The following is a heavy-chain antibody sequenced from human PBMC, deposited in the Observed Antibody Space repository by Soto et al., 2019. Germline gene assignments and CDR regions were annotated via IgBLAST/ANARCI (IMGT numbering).Heavy chain of an antibody. CDR3: AKGGLPWWSQGIDF. CDR1: GFIFGKYD. J-gene: IGHJ4*02. D-gene: IGHD2-8*02. Sequence: QVQLVESGGGVVQPGRSLRLSCEGSGFIFGKYDMYWVRQAPGKGLEWVTKISHDGRNKDYEDPVQGRFTISRDNSRDTTYLEMNSLRPEDTAIYYCAKGGLPWWSQGIDFWGQGTLVTVSA. CDR2: ISHDGRNK. V-gene: IGHV3-30*18.